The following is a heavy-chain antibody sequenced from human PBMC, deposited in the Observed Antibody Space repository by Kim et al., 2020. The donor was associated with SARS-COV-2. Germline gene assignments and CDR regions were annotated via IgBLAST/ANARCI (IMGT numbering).Heavy chain of an antibody. CDR3: ARRENSLNKYFQH. Sequence: YADSVKGRFTISRDNSKNTLYLQMNSLRAEDTAVYYCARRENSLNKYFQHWGQGTLVTVSS. V-gene: IGHV3-33*01. J-gene: IGHJ1*01. D-gene: IGHD1-26*01.